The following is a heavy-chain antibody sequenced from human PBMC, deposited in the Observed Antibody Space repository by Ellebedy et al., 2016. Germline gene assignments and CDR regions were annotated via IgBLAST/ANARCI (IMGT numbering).Heavy chain of an antibody. Sequence: SETLSLTCNVSGGSVSSGYWNWIRRPPGKGLEWIGYVFHTGTTNYSPSLKSRVTMSVDTSKSQFSLGLTSVTAADTAVYYCAKWNGDWNAYDVWGQGTMVTVSS. CDR3: AKWNGDWNAYDV. J-gene: IGHJ3*01. D-gene: IGHD1-1*01. CDR2: VFHTGTT. V-gene: IGHV4-59*02. CDR1: GGSVSSGY.